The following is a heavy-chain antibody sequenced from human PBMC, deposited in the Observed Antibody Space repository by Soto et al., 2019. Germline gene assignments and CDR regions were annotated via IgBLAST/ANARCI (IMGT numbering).Heavy chain of an antibody. CDR3: ATVRTYSSSSPEY. D-gene: IGHD6-6*01. V-gene: IGHV1-24*01. J-gene: IGHJ4*02. CDR2: FDPEDGET. Sequence: ASVKVSCRVSEYTLTELAMHCGRPAPGKGLEWMGGFDPEDGETIYAQKFQGRVTMTEDTSTDTAYMELSSLRSEDTAVYYCATVRTYSSSSPEYWGQGTLVTVSS. CDR1: EYTLTELA.